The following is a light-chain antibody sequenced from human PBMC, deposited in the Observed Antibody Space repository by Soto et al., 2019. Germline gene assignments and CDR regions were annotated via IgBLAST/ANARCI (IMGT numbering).Light chain of an antibody. CDR3: QQRSNWPRT. CDR2: DAS. Sequence: EIVLTQSPATPSLSPGERATLSCRASQSVSRYLVWYQQKPGQAPRLLIYDASNRAPGIPARFSGSGSGTDFTLTISSLEPEDFAVYYCQQRSNWPRTFGQGTKVEIK. V-gene: IGKV3-11*01. J-gene: IGKJ1*01. CDR1: QSVSRY.